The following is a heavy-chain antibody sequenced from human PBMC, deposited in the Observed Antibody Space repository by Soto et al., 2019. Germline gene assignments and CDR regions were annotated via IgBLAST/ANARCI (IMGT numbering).Heavy chain of an antibody. CDR1: GFTFSDYY. V-gene: IGHV3-11*06. CDR3: ARDLIGGSHPAY. CDR2: ISSSGTYT. J-gene: IGHJ4*02. D-gene: IGHD1-26*01. Sequence: QVQLVGSGGGLVKPGGSLRLSCAASGFTFSDYYMSWVRQAPGKGLGCVSFISSSGTYTNYADSVKGRFTISRDSAKKSLYLQMNSLRVEDTAIYYCARDLIGGSHPAYWGQGTLVTVSS.